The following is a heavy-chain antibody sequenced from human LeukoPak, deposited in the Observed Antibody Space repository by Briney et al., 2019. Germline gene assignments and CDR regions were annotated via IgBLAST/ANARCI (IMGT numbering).Heavy chain of an antibody. CDR1: GFTFSNYA. CDR3: AIYGYCGSTGCYRYFDS. D-gene: IGHD2-2*03. J-gene: IGHJ4*02. V-gene: IGHV3-23*01. Sequence: GGSLRLSCAASGFTFSNYAMSWVRQAPGKGLGWVSAISGSGGSTFYRDSVKGRFTIFRDSSKNALHLQMNSLRVEDTAVYYCAIYGYCGSTGCYRYFDSWGQGTLVTVSS. CDR2: ISGSGGST.